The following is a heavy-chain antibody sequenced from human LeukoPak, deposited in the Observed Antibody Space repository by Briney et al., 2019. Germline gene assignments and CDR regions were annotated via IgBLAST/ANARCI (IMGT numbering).Heavy chain of an antibody. V-gene: IGHV3-9*03. Sequence: GGSLRLSCAASGFTFSSYAMSWVRQAPGKGLEWVSGISWNSGSTGYADSVKGRFTISRDNAKSSLYLQMNSLRAEDMALYYCAKAEGDDAFDIWGQGTMVTISS. CDR1: GFTFSSYA. CDR3: AKAEGDDAFDI. CDR2: ISWNSGST. D-gene: IGHD3-16*01. J-gene: IGHJ3*02.